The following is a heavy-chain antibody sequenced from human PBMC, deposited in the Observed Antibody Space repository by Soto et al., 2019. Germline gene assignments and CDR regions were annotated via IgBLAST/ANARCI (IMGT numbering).Heavy chain of an antibody. D-gene: IGHD6-19*01. CDR3: ARDRYSSGWYDY. J-gene: IGHJ4*02. Sequence: SCKASGGTFSSYAISWVRQPPGKGLEWIGEIYHSGSTNYNPSLKSRVTISVDKSKNQFSLKLSSVTAADTAVYYCARDRYSSGWYDYWGQGTLVTVSS. CDR1: GGTFSSYAI. CDR2: IYHSGST. V-gene: IGHV4-4*02.